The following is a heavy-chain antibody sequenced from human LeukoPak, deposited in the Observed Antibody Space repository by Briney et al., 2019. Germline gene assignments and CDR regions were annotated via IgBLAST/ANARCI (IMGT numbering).Heavy chain of an antibody. CDR3: ARLDGDSLFDY. CDR1: GGSISSSTYY. D-gene: IGHD4-17*01. J-gene: IGHJ4*02. V-gene: IGHV4-39*01. CDR2: IYYSRST. Sequence: SQTLSLTCTVSGGSISSSTYYWGWLRRPPGKGLEWIGSIYYSRSTYYNPSLKSRVTISVDTSKNQFSLKLSSVTAADTAVYYCARLDGDSLFDYWGQGTLVTVSS.